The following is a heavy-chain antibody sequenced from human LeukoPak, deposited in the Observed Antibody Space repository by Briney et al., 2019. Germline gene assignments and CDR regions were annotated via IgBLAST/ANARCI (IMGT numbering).Heavy chain of an antibody. CDR3: TFYYGGPDY. V-gene: IGHV3-73*01. J-gene: IGHJ4*02. CDR2: IRSKTNSYAT. D-gene: IGHD4-23*01. CDR1: GFTFSNSA. Sequence: GGSLRLSCAASGFTFSNSAIHWVRQASGKGLEWVGGIRSKTNSYATAYAASVKGVFTISRDDSKNTAYLQMDSLKTEDTAVCYCTFYYGGPDYWGQGTLVTVSS.